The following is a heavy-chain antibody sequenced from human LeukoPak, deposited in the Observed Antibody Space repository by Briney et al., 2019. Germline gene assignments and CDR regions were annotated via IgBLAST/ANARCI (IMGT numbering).Heavy chain of an antibody. CDR1: GGSISSYY. CDR2: IYYSGST. CDR3: ARKNVVVVAATLLNYFDY. V-gene: IGHV4-59*08. J-gene: IGHJ4*02. D-gene: IGHD2-15*01. Sequence: PSETLSLTCTVSGGSISSYYWSWIRQPPGKGLEWIGYIYYSGSTNYNPSLKSRVTISVDTSKNQFSLKLSSVTAADTAVYYCARKNVVVVAATLLNYFDYWGQGTLVTVSS.